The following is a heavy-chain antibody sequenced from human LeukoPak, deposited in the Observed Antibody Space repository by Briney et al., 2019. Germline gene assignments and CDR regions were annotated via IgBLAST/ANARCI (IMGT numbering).Heavy chain of an antibody. CDR3: ARDPIGYCSGGSCYYYYMDV. Sequence: ASVKVSCKASGYTITSYGISWVRQAPGQGLERMGWISAYNGNTNYAQKLQGRVTMTTDTSTSTAYMELRSLRSDDTAVYYCARDPIGYCSGGSCYYYYMDVWGKGTTVTISS. J-gene: IGHJ6*03. D-gene: IGHD2-15*01. CDR1: GYTITSYG. V-gene: IGHV1-18*01. CDR2: ISAYNGNT.